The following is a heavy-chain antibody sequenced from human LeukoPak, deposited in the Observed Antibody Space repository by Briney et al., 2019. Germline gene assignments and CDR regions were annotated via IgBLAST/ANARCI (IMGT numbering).Heavy chain of an antibody. CDR2: TYYRSKWYD. V-gene: IGHV6-1*01. CDR3: ARQGPTWPFDY. D-gene: IGHD5-24*01. CDR1: GDSVSSNSAA. Sequence: SQTLSLTCAISGDSVSSNSAAWNWIRQSPLRGLEWLGRTYYRSKWYDDYAVSVKSRITINPDTSKNQFSLLLHSVTPEDTAVYYCARQGPTWPFDYWGQGTRVTVSS. J-gene: IGHJ4*02.